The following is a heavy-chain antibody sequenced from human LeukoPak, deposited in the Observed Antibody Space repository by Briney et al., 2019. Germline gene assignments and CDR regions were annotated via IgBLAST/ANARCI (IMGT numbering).Heavy chain of an antibody. V-gene: IGHV1-18*01. Sequence: GASVKVSCKASGYTFTNSAISWVRQAPGQGLEWMGWIGTYNGNPDYTQSLQGRVTMTTDTSTSTAYMELRSLKSDDTAVYYCAREDPGGAFDVWGRGTMVIVSS. J-gene: IGHJ3*01. CDR3: AREDPGGAFDV. CDR1: GYTFTNSA. D-gene: IGHD3-16*01. CDR2: IGTYNGNP.